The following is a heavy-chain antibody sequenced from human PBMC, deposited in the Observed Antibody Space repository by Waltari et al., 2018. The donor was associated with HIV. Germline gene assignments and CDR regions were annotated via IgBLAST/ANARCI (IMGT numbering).Heavy chain of an antibody. D-gene: IGHD3-22*01. CDR1: GFTFINSA. J-gene: IGHJ4*02. V-gene: IGHV3-33*01. CDR3: ARGGYYYDISGYYHY. Sequence: QVQLVDSGGSVVTPGSSLRLPCEAAGFTFINSAMPWVRQAPVKGREWVAVIWYDGENKYYADSVKGRFTISRDNSKNTLYLQMNSLRVEDTAVYYCARGGYYYDISGYYHYWGQGTLVTVSS. CDR2: IWYDGENK.